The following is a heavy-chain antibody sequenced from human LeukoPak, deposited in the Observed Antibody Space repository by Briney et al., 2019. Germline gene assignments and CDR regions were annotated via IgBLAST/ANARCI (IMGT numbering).Heavy chain of an antibody. J-gene: IGHJ3*02. CDR3: AKDQGRIVVVTAGVRAFDI. V-gene: IGHV3-30*18. D-gene: IGHD2-21*02. CDR2: ISYDGNNK. CDR1: GFTFSSYG. Sequence: PGGSLRLSCAASGFTFSSYGMHWVRQAPGKGLEWVAVISYDGNNKYYADSVKGRFTVSRDNSKNTLYLRMNSLRAEDTAVYYCAKDQGRIVVVTAGVRAFDIWGQGTVVTVSS.